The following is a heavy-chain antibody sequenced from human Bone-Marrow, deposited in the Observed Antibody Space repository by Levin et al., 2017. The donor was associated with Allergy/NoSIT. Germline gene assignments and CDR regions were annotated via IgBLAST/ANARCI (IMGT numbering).Heavy chain of an antibody. V-gene: IGHV3-74*01. J-gene: IGHJ4*02. Sequence: GGSLRLSCTTSGFTFGTYWMHWFRQGPGKGLVWVSRINSDGSSTIYAESVRGRFTVSRDNAKNTLYLQMNSLRVEDTAVYYCARDGAAAIPIDYWGQGIQVTV. CDR1: GFTFGTYW. CDR2: INSDGSST. CDR3: ARDGAAAIPIDY. D-gene: IGHD2-2*02.